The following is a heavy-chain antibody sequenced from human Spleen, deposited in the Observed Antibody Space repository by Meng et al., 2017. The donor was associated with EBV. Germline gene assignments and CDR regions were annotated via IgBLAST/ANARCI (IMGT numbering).Heavy chain of an antibody. CDR1: GYTFNNFG. Sequence: QVSLVQSGAEVEKTGASVKVSCKAFGYTFNNFGISWVRQAPGQGLEWMGWISPYNGNTVYAQKLQGRVSMTTDTSTNTAYMELWSLRSDDTAVYYCARDVYSGYDRLGYWGQGTLVTVSS. J-gene: IGHJ4*02. V-gene: IGHV1-18*01. CDR3: ARDVYSGYDRLGY. CDR2: ISPYNGNT. D-gene: IGHD5-12*01.